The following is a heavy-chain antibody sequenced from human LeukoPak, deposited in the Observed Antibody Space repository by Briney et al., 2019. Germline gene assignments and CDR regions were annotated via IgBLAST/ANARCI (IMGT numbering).Heavy chain of an antibody. J-gene: IGHJ4*02. CDR1: GGSISSYY. D-gene: IGHD4-17*01. V-gene: IGHV4-59*08. CDR3: ARLRYGDYDY. Sequence: SETLSLTCTVSGGSISSYYWSWIRQPPGKGLEWIGYIYYSGSTNYNPSLKSRVTISVDTSKNQFSLKLSSVTAADTAVYHCARLRYGDYDYWGQGTLVTVSS. CDR2: IYYSGST.